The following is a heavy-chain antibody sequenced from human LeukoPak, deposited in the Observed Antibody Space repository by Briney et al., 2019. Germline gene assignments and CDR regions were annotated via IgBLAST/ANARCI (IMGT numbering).Heavy chain of an antibody. CDR1: GFTVSSNY. D-gene: IGHD6-13*01. V-gene: IGHV3-7*03. Sequence: GGSLRLSCAASGFTVSSNYMDWVRQAPGKGLEWVANIKEDGSEEYYVDSVKGRFTISRDNAKNSLYLQMNSLRAEDTAVYYCAKNSGWFRFDYWGQGTLVTVSS. CDR3: AKNSGWFRFDY. J-gene: IGHJ4*02. CDR2: IKEDGSEE.